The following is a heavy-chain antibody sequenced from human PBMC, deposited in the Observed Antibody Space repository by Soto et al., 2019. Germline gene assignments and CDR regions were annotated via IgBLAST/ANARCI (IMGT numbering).Heavy chain of an antibody. CDR1: GFTFSAYG. J-gene: IGHJ6*02. CDR2: ISYDGSRR. V-gene: IGHV3-30*18. D-gene: IGHD3-3*01. CDR3: AKDPAPTLDFSSGHSFYPSYGLDA. Sequence: GGSVRLSCAASGFTFSAYGMHWVRQAPGKELVWLTLISYDGSRRFYGDSVKGRFTILRDNSKHTLYLQMNSLTVDDTAVYYCAKDPAPTLDFSSGHSFYPSYGLDAWGQGTTVTVSS.